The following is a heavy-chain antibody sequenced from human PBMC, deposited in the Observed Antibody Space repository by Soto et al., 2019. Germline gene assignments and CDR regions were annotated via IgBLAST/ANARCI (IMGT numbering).Heavy chain of an antibody. J-gene: IGHJ4*02. D-gene: IGHD2-2*01. V-gene: IGHV4-30-2*01. CDR3: ARVPDR. Sequence: ILSLTCAVSGGSISSGGYSCSWIRQPPGKGLEWIGYIYHSGSTYYNPSLKSRVTISVDRSKNQFSLKLSSVTAAYTAVYYCARVPDRWGQGTLVTGSS. CDR2: IYHSGST. CDR1: GGSISSGGYS.